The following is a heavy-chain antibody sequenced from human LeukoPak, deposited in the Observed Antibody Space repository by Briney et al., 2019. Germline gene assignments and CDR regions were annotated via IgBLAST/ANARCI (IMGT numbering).Heavy chain of an antibody. J-gene: IGHJ4*02. CDR2: ISSTSTYI. CDR3: ARESRTVTTYDY. V-gene: IGHV3-21*01. D-gene: IGHD4-17*01. Sequence: PGGSLRLSCAASGYTFRDYSVNWVRQVPGKGLEWVSSISSTSTYIYYAGSVKGRFTISRDNAKNSLFLQMNSLRDEDTAVYYCARESRTVTTYDYWGQGALVTVSS. CDR1: GYTFRDYS.